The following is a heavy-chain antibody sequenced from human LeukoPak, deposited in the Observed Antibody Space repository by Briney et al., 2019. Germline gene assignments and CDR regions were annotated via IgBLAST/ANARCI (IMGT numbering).Heavy chain of an antibody. D-gene: IGHD4-17*01. CDR2: IIPIFGTA. Sequence: ASVKVSCKAPGGTFSSYAISWVRQAPGQGLEWMGGIIPIFGTANYAQKFQGRVTITADKSTSTAYMELSSLRSEDTAVYYCASTVTTSRGPDYWGQGTLVTVSS. CDR1: GGTFSSYA. V-gene: IGHV1-69*06. J-gene: IGHJ4*02. CDR3: ASTVTTSRGPDY.